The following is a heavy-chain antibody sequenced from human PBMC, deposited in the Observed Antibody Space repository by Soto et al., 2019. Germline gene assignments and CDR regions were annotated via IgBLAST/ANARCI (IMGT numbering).Heavy chain of an antibody. V-gene: IGHV4-34*01. CDR2: INHSGST. J-gene: IGHJ3*02. CDR1: GGSFSGYY. CDR3: ARGRWDSGYVLLREAAFDI. Sequence: SETLSLTCAVYGGSFSGYYWSWIRQPPGKGLEWIGEINHSGSTNYNPSLKSRVTISVDTSKNQFSLKLSSVTAADTAVYYCARGRWDSGYVLLREAAFDIWGQGTMVTVSS. D-gene: IGHD5-12*01.